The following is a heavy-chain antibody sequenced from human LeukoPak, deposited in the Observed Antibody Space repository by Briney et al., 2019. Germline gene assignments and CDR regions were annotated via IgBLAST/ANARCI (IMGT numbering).Heavy chain of an antibody. CDR2: ISGVASDI. CDR3: ARGGAHGMDV. J-gene: IGHJ6*02. Sequence: PGGSLRLSCVASGFTFTDYYMTWIRQAPGKGLEWVSYISGVASDIHYADSVKGRFTISRDNAKYSVYLQMNSLRAEDTAVYYCARGGAHGMDVWGQGTTVTVSS. CDR1: GFTFTDYY. D-gene: IGHD1-26*01. V-gene: IGHV3-11*01.